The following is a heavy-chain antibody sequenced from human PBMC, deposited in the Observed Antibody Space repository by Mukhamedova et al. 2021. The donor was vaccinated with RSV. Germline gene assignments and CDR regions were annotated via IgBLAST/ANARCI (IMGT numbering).Heavy chain of an antibody. CDR3: ARGAVDFWSGYS. V-gene: IGHV3-11*06. Sequence: GKGLEWVSYISSSSSYTNYADSVKGRFTISRDNAKNSLYLQMNSLRAEDTAVYYCARGAVDFWSGYSWGQGTLVTVSS. CDR2: ISSSSSYT. J-gene: IGHJ5*02. D-gene: IGHD3-3*01.